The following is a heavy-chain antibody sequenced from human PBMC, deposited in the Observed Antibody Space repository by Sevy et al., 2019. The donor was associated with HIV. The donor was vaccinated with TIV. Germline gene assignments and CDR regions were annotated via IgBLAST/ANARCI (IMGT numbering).Heavy chain of an antibody. V-gene: IGHV3-21*01. CDR3: ARDTNYCSGGSCYIRDAFDI. CDR1: GFTFSSYS. J-gene: IGHJ3*02. Sequence: GGSLRLSCAASGFTFSSYSMNWVRQAPGKGLEWVSSISSSSSYIYYADSVKGRFTISRDNAKNSLYLQMNSLRAEDMAVYYCARDTNYCSGGSCYIRDAFDIWGQGTMVTVSS. CDR2: ISSSSSYI. D-gene: IGHD2-15*01.